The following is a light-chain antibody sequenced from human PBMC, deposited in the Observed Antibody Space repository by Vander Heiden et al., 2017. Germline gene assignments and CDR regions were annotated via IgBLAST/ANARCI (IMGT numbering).Light chain of an antibody. V-gene: IGLV1-47*02. CDR2: SNK. CDR1: SSNLGNNY. Sequence: QSVLNPTPSASGAPGPRVTFHGSGRSSNLGNNYVYWYRPSPGTAPKLLMYSNKQRPSGVPDRFSGSNSGTSASLAIIGARAEDEADYYCASRDGRRSRRVFGGGTKLTVL. J-gene: IGLJ3*02. CDR3: ASRDGRRSRRV.